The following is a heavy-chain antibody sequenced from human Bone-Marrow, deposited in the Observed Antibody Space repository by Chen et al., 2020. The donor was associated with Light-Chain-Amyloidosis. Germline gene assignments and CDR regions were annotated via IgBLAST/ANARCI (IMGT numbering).Heavy chain of an antibody. CDR2: IYPDDSDA. Sequence: EVQLEQSGPEVKKPGESLKISCKGSGYTFPNYWIGWVRQMPGKGLEWMGVIYPDDSDARYRPSFEGQVTNSADKTITTAYLQWRSLKASDTGMYYCARRRDGYNFDYWGQGTLVTVSS. CDR3: ARRRDGYNFDY. J-gene: IGHJ4*02. D-gene: IGHD5-12*01. V-gene: IGHV5-51*01. CDR1: GYTFPNYW.